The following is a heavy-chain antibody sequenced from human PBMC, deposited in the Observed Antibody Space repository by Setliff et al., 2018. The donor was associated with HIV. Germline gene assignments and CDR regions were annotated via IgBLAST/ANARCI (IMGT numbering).Heavy chain of an antibody. CDR1: GYTFTSYD. J-gene: IGHJ4*02. Sequence: ASVKVSCKTSGYTFTSYDINWVRQATGQGLEWMGWMNPNSGNTGYAQKFQSRLSITKDTSRRQVVLRMTNVDPVDSGTYFCVHRTNQLYLRWGQGTLVTVSS. CDR3: VHRTNQLYLR. CDR2: MNPNSGNT. D-gene: IGHD2-2*02. V-gene: IGHV1-8*01.